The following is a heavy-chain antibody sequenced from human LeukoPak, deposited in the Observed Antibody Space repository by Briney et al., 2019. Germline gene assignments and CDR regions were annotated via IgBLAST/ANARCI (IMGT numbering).Heavy chain of an antibody. D-gene: IGHD2-2*01. CDR2: ISGSGGST. CDR3: AKGSSDTIVVVPAAIVFDY. V-gene: IGHV3-23*01. Sequence: GGSQRLSCAASGFTFSSYAMSWVRQAPGKGLEWVSAISGSGGSTYYADSVKGRFTISRDNSKNTLYLQMNRLRAEDTAVYYCAKGSSDTIVVVPAAIVFDYWGQGTLVTVSS. J-gene: IGHJ4*02. CDR1: GFTFSSYA.